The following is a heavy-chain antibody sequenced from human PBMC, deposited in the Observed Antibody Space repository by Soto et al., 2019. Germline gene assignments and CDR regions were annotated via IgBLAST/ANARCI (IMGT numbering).Heavy chain of an antibody. CDR3: ARDGGFGELEVGQHY. CDR1: GGTFSSYT. V-gene: IGHV1-69*08. CDR2: IIPILGIA. J-gene: IGHJ4*02. D-gene: IGHD3-10*01. Sequence: QVQLVQSGAEVKKPGSSVKVSCKASGGTFSSYTISWVRQAPGQGLEWMGRIIPILGIANYAQKFQGRVTITADKSTSTASMELSSLRSEDTAVYYCARDGGFGELEVGQHYWGQGTLVTVSS.